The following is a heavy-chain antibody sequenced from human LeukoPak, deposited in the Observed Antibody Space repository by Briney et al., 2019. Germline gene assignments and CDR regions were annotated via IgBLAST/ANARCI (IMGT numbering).Heavy chain of an antibody. CDR2: IYYSGST. CDR3: ASNRWELRQVFDY. D-gene: IGHD1-26*01. V-gene: IGHV4-59*12. J-gene: IGHJ4*02. Sequence: SETLSLTCTVSGGSISSYYWSWIRQPPGKGLEWIGYIYYSGSTNYNPSLKSRVTISVDTSKNQFSLKLSSVTAADTAVYYCASNRWELRQVFDYWGQGALVTVSS. CDR1: GGSISSYY.